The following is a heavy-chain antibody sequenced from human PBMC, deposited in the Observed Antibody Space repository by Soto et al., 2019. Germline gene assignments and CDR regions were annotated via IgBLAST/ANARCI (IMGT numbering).Heavy chain of an antibody. CDR3: AREVVRGVQFDY. Sequence: QVQLVQSGAEVKKPGASVKVSCKTSGYTFTTYVIHWVRQAPGQRLEWMAWVNADSGITKSSQEFRDRVTFTRDTSTSTVYMEMTSLRFEDTAIYYCAREVVRGVQFDYWGQGTLVTVSS. D-gene: IGHD3-10*01. CDR1: GYTFTTYV. J-gene: IGHJ4*02. V-gene: IGHV1-3*01. CDR2: VNADSGIT.